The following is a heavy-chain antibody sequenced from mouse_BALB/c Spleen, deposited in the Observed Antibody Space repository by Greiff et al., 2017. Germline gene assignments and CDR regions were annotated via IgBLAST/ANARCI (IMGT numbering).Heavy chain of an antibody. CDR1: GFNIKDTY. D-gene: IGHD1-1*01. V-gene: IGHV14-3*02. CDR3: AYYYGSSLAWFAY. CDR2: IDPANGNT. J-gene: IGHJ3*01. Sequence: EVKLQESGAELVKPGASVKLSCTASGFNIKDTYMHWVKQRPEQGLEWIGRIDPANGNTKYDPKFQGKATITADTSSNTAYQQLSSLTSEDTAVYYCAYYYGSSLAWFAYWGQGTLVTVSA.